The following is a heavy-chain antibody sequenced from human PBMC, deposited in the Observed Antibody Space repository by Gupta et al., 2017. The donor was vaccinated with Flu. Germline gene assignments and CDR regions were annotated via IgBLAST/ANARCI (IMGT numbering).Heavy chain of an antibody. CDR2: MSEYGSNQ. CDR3: AKGGRHNWIVDGDS. J-gene: IGHJ5*01. CDR1: GYIFSDYC. V-gene: IGHV3-30*18. Sequence: VQLVKSGGGVAQQGTALNLSYEASGYIFSDYCMHWVSQIPGQGRGWLAVMSEYGSNQGYADSARGRFTISRDNSEKTLILQMNSPRLEDTAVYYCAKGGRHNWIVDGDSWCQGTLVTVSS. D-gene: IGHD2-2*03.